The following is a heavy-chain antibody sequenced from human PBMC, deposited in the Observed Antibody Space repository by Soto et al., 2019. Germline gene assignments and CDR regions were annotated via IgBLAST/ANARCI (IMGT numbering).Heavy chain of an antibody. CDR2: VSYSGNF. J-gene: IGHJ4*02. CDR1: GGSVSTVGSF. D-gene: IGHD3-3*01. V-gene: IGHV4-61*08. Sequence: QVQLQESGPGLVKPSETLSLTCAVSGGSVSTVGSFWAWIRRPPGRGLELLGQVSYSGNFLYNPSLASRVAILLDPSTNQFSLRLSAVTTADTAVYYCARVCCYGRLEYWGQGTPVIVSS. CDR3: ARVCCYGRLEY.